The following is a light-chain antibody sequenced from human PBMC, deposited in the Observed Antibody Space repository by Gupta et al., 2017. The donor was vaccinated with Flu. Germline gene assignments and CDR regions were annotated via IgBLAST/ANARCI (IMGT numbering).Light chain of an antibody. J-gene: IGLJ1*01. CDR1: SGDGGGYNY. V-gene: IGLV2-8*03. CDR3: GSDADGRYV. Sequence: TGTTSGTGTSGDGGGYNYGSWYQHHPDNDLHLIIYEVRSRAAAVPDRFFASKSVSTASLTVFGSQAEDEDDYYCGSDADGRYVFGSGTKLTVL. CDR2: EVR.